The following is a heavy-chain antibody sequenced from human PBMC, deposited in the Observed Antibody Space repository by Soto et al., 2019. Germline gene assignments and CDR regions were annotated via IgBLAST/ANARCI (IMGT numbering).Heavy chain of an antibody. CDR3: ARDIDNRDYYYGLDV. CDR1: GFVFKNYE. V-gene: IGHV3-48*03. CDR2: ISNSGNTI. J-gene: IGHJ6*02. Sequence: GGSLRLSCGASGFVFKNYEMNWVRQAPGKGLEWISYISNSGNTIYVADSMRGRFTISRGNAKNSLFLQMNSLRADDTAVYYCARDIDNRDYYYGLDVWGQGTTVTVSS. D-gene: IGHD1-20*01.